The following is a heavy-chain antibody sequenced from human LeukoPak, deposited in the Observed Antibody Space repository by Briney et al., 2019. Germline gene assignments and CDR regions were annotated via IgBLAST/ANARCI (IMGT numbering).Heavy chain of an antibody. CDR2: ISGVGGST. V-gene: IGHV3-43*02. J-gene: IGHJ6*02. D-gene: IGHD2-8*01. CDR3: AKTRSNGRYSHSYGMDV. CDR1: GFNFDVYA. Sequence: GGSMRLSCAASGFNFDVYAMHCVRPAQGKGLEWVSLISGVGGSTYYADSVKGRFTISRDNSRNSLYLQMNSLRPEDTALYYCAKTRSNGRYSHSYGMDVWGQGTTVTVSS.